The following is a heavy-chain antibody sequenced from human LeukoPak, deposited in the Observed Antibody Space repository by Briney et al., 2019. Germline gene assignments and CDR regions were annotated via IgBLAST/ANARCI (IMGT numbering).Heavy chain of an antibody. CDR3: AGGGASRDRRWVQSRHYCYYIDV. CDR1: GGSFSSYY. V-gene: IGHV4-34*01. Sequence: PSETLSLTCAVYGGSFSSYYWSWIRQPPGKGLEWIGEIIHNGSTTYNPSLKSRVTISVAMSKNHFSLKLSARNPADRVGFYCAGGGASRDRRWVQSRHYCYYIDVWGKGTTVTVSS. D-gene: IGHD5-24*01. CDR2: IIHNGST. J-gene: IGHJ6*03.